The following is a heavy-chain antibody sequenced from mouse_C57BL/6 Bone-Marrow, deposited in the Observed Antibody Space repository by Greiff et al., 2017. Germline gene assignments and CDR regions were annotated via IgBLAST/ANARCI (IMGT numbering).Heavy chain of an antibody. Sequence: VKLVESGPELVKPGASVKLSCKASGYPFTSYDINWVKQRPGQGLEWIGWIYPRDGSTKYNEKFKGKATLTVDKSSSTAYMELHSLTSEDSAVYFGAGYYYSSSYSYAMDYWGQGTSGTVSS. CDR2: IYPRDGST. J-gene: IGHJ4*01. D-gene: IGHD1-1*01. CDR1: GYPFTSYD. V-gene: IGHV1-85*01. CDR3: AGYYYSSSYSYAMDY.